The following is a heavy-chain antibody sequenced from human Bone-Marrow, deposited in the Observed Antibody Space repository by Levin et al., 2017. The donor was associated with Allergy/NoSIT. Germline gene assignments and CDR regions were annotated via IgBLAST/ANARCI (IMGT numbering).Heavy chain of an antibody. CDR1: GGSFSGYY. V-gene: IGHV4-34*01. Sequence: SETLSLTCAVYGGSFSGYYWSWIRQPPGKGLEWIGEINHSGSTNYNPSLKSRVTISVDTSKNQFSLKLSSVTAADTAVYYCARGRDSSRRTHDYGDYDGFFDPWGQGTLVTVSS. D-gene: IGHD4-17*01. CDR3: ARGRDSSRRTHDYGDYDGFFDP. J-gene: IGHJ5*02. CDR2: INHSGST.